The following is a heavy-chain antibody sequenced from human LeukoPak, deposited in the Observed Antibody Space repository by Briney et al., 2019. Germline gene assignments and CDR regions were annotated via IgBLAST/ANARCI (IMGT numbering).Heavy chain of an antibody. Sequence: PGGSLRLSCAASGFTFSDYAMTWVRQAPGKGLEWVASISSDSSYIDYADSVKGRFTISRDNAKNSLFLKTDTLRGDDTGIYYCARDPNVLGITPYYFDFWGQGTLVTVSS. CDR2: ISSDSSYI. CDR1: GFTFSDYA. CDR3: ARDPNVLGITPYYFDF. V-gene: IGHV3-21*01. J-gene: IGHJ4*02. D-gene: IGHD3-10*02.